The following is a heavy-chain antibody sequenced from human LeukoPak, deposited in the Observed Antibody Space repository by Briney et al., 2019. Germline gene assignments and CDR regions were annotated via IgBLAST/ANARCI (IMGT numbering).Heavy chain of an antibody. V-gene: IGHV1-69*13. CDR2: IIPIFGTA. CDR1: GGTFSSYA. CDR3: ARADLGMVRGVINRGYYFDY. Sequence: SVKVSCKASGGTFSSYAISWVRRAPGQGLEWMGGIIPIFGTANYAQKFQGRVTITADESTSTAYMELSSLRSEDTAVYYCARADLGMVRGVINRGYYFDYWGQGTLVTVSS. J-gene: IGHJ4*02. D-gene: IGHD3-10*01.